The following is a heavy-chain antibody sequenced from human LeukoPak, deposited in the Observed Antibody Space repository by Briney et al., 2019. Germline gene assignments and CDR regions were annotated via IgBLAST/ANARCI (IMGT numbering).Heavy chain of an antibody. CDR1: GYTFTNYG. D-gene: IGHD6-6*01. CDR3: ATESEYSSSFDNWFDP. J-gene: IGHJ5*02. V-gene: IGHV1-18*01. CDR2: ISTYNGKT. Sequence: GCSVKVSCKASGYTFTNYGISWVRQAPGQGLEWMGWISTYNGKTNYAQKLQGRVTMTTDTSTRTAYMELRSLRSDDTAVYYCATESEYSSSFDNWFDPWGQGTLVTVSS.